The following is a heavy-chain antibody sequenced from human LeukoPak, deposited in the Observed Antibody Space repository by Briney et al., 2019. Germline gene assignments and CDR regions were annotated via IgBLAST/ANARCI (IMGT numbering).Heavy chain of an antibody. D-gene: IGHD3-22*01. Sequence: RAGGSLRLSCAASGFTFSSYAMSWVRQAPRKGLEWVSAISGIGGSTYYADSVKGRFTISRDNSKNTLYLQMNSLRAEDTAVYYCAKSVITMIGVNPDYWGQGTLVTVSS. CDR1: GFTFSSYA. CDR2: ISGIGGST. V-gene: IGHV3-23*01. J-gene: IGHJ4*02. CDR3: AKSVITMIGVNPDY.